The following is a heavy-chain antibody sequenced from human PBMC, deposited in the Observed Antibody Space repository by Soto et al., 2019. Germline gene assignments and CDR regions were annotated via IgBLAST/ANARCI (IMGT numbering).Heavy chain of an antibody. J-gene: IGHJ5*02. Sequence: WETLSLTCTVSGGSISSSSYYWGWIRQPPGKGLEWIGSIYYSGSTYYNPSLKSRVTISVDTSKNQFSLKLSSVTAADTAVYYCARQGSGYSFNWFDPWGQGTLVTVSS. CDR2: IYYSGST. CDR3: ARQGSGYSFNWFDP. V-gene: IGHV4-39*01. D-gene: IGHD3-3*01. CDR1: GGSISSSSYY.